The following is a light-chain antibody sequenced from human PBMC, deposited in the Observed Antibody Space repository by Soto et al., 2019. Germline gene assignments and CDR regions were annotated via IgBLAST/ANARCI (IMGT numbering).Light chain of an antibody. V-gene: IGKV3-11*01. CDR2: DAS. CDR3: QQRSRWPIT. CDR1: QSVGSY. J-gene: IGKJ5*01. Sequence: EIVLTQSPATLSLSPGERATLSCRASQSVGSYLAWYQQKPGQTPRLLIYDASTRATGIPARFSGSGSGTDFTLTISSLEPADFAVYYCQQRSRWPITFGQGTRLEI.